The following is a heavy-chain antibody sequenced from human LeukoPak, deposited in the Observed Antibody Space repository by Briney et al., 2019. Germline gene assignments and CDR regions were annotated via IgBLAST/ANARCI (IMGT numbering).Heavy chain of an antibody. J-gene: IGHJ4*02. V-gene: IGHV1-24*01. CDR2: FDPEEAKM. Sequence: ASVRVSCKVSVYTVTELTMQWVRQAPRKGLGSLGGFDPEEAKMVYAQKYQGRVTMTEDTSTDTAYMELRGLTAEDTAVYYCATRSGDFWSGYDDWGQGTLVAVSS. CDR3: ATRSGDFWSGYDD. CDR1: VYTVTELT. D-gene: IGHD3-3*01.